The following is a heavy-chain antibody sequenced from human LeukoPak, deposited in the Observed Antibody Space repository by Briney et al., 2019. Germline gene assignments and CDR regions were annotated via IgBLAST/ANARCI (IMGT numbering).Heavy chain of an antibody. CDR1: GFTFSSYA. Sequence: GGSLRLSCAASGFTFSSYAMSWVRQAPGKGLEWVSAISGSGGITYYADSVKGRFTISRDNSKNTLYLQMNSLRAEDTAVYYCAKVYGDYVVYYYYYMDVWGKGTTVTVSS. D-gene: IGHD4-17*01. CDR3: AKVYGDYVVYYYYYMDV. V-gene: IGHV3-23*01. J-gene: IGHJ6*03. CDR2: ISGSGGIT.